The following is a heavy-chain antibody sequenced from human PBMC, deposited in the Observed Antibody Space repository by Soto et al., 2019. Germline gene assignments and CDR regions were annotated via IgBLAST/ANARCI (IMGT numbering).Heavy chain of an antibody. CDR3: ARDGTLYDSSAYYYLY. CDR2: ITPMFGTP. CDR1: GGTFSRYT. D-gene: IGHD3-22*01. Sequence: SVKVSCKASGGTFSRYTITWVRQAPGQGLEWMGGITPMFGTPNYALKFQGRVTITADESTSTAYMELSSLRSEDTAMYYCARDGTLYDSSAYYYLYWGQGTLVTVSS. V-gene: IGHV1-69*13. J-gene: IGHJ4*02.